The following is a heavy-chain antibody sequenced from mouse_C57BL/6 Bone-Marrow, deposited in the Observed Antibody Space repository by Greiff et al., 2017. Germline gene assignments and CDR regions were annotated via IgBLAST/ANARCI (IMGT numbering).Heavy chain of an antibody. V-gene: IGHV1-58*01. CDR3: ARNSIYDGYYGGFAY. Sequence: EVQLQQSGAELVRPGSSVKMSCKTSGYTFTSYGINWVKQRPGQGLEWIGYIYIGNGYTEYNAKFKGKATLTSDTSSSTAYMQLSSLTSEDSASYFCARNSIYDGYYGGFAYRGQGSLVTVSA. J-gene: IGHJ3*01. CDR1: GYTFTSYG. CDR2: IYIGNGYT. D-gene: IGHD2-3*01.